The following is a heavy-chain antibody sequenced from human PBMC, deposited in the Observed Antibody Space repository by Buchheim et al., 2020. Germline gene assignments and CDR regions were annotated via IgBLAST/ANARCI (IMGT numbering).Heavy chain of an antibody. CDR3: ARVPGPYSSGFFDY. D-gene: IGHD6-19*01. CDR2: IYYSGST. V-gene: IGHV4-59*12. J-gene: IGHJ4*02. Sequence: QVQLQESGPGLVKPSETLSLTCTVSGGSISSYYWSWIRQPPGKGLEWIGYIYYSGSTYYNPSLKSRVTISVDTSKNQFSLKLSSVTAADTAVYYCARVPGPYSSGFFDYWGQGTL. CDR1: GGSISSYY.